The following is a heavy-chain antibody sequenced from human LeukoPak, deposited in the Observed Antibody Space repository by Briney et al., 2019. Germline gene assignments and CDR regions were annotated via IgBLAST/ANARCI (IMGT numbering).Heavy chain of an antibody. CDR3: ARDWDQESDCFDP. CDR1: GGTFSSYA. Sequence: ASVKVSCKASGGTFSSYAISWVRQAPGQGLEWMGWISSYEDGSNRAQKFQDRVTMTIDTSTSTAYMELRSLRSDDTAVYYCARDWDQESDCFDPWGQGTLVTVSS. V-gene: IGHV1-18*01. D-gene: IGHD1-26*01. CDR2: ISSYEDGS. J-gene: IGHJ5*02.